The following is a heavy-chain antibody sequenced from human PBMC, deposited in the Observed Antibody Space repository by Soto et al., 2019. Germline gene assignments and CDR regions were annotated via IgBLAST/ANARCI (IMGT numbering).Heavy chain of an antibody. CDR2: IIPIFGTA. CDR1: GGTFSSYA. CDR3: ARVRVAVAGKLNDYYYYGMDV. V-gene: IGHV1-69*06. D-gene: IGHD6-19*01. J-gene: IGHJ6*02. Sequence: SVKVSCKASGGTFSSYAISWVRQAPGQGLEWMGGIIPIFGTANYAQKFQGRVTITADKSTSTAYMELSSLRSEDTAVYYCARVRVAVAGKLNDYYYYGMDVWG.